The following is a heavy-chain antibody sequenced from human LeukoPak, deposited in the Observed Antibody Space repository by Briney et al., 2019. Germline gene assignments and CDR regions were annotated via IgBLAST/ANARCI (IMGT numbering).Heavy chain of an antibody. V-gene: IGHV4-38-2*02. CDR3: AGGLILGYSSS. J-gene: IGHJ4*02. D-gene: IGHD6-13*01. CDR1: GYSISSGYY. CDR2: IYHSGST. Sequence: PSETLSLTCTVSGYSISSGYYWGWIRQPPGKGLEWIGSIYHSGSTYYNPSLKSRVTISVDTSKNQFSLKLSSVTAADTAVYYCAGGLILGYSSSWSQGTLVTVSS.